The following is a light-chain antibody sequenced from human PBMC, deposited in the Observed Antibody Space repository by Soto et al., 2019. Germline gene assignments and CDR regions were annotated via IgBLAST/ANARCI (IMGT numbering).Light chain of an antibody. CDR2: GAS. J-gene: IGKJ1*01. V-gene: IGKV3-20*01. Sequence: EIVLRQSPGTLSLSPGETATLSFRASESLSPHSIAWYQQKPGQAPRLLIYGASNRATGIPDRFSGSGSGTDFTLTISRLEPEDFAVYYCQQYGSSGTFGQGTKVDIK. CDR3: QQYGSSGT. CDR1: ESLSPHS.